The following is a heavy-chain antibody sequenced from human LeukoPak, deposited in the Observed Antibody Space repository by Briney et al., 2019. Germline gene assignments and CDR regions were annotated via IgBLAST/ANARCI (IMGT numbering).Heavy chain of an antibody. CDR3: ARGTYYYDSSGYLVDD. CDR1: EFAFSTYN. Sequence: GGSLRLSCAASEFAFSTYNMNWVRQAPGKGLEWVSYISTGSSTTYYADSVKGRFTISRDNAKNSLYLQMNSLRAEDTAVYYCARGTYYYDSSGYLVDDWGQGTLVTVSS. D-gene: IGHD3-22*01. V-gene: IGHV3-48*04. CDR2: ISTGSSTT. J-gene: IGHJ4*02.